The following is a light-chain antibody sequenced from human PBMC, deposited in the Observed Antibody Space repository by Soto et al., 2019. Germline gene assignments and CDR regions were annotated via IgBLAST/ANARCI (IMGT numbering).Light chain of an antibody. CDR2: GAS. CDR3: QQYGSSVSYT. Sequence: VLTQSPGTLSLSPGERATLSCRASQTVSRNYLAWYQQKPGQAPRLLIYGASSRATGIPDRFSGSGSGTVFTLTISRLEPEDFAVYYCQQYGSSVSYTFGQGTKLEIK. J-gene: IGKJ2*01. V-gene: IGKV3-20*01. CDR1: QTVSRNY.